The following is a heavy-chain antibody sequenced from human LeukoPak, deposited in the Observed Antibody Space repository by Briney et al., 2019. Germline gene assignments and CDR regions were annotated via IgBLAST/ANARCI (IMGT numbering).Heavy chain of an antibody. Sequence: SETLSLTCTVSGGSITSYYWSWIRQPPGKGLEWIGYSYYSGSTNYNPSLKSRVTMSVDTSKNQFSLKLRYVTAADTAVYYCARAVGYMDVWGKGTTVTVSS. CDR3: ARAVGYMDV. CDR2: SYYSGST. D-gene: IGHD1-26*01. V-gene: IGHV4-59*01. J-gene: IGHJ6*03. CDR1: GGSITSYY.